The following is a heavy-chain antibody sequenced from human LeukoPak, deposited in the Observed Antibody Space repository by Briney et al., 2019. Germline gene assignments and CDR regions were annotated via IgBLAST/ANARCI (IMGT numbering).Heavy chain of an antibody. Sequence: GGSLRLSCTASGFTFGSYSMNWVRQAPGKGLEWVSSISSSSSYIYYADSVKGRFTISRDNAKNSLYLQMNSLRAEDTAVYYCARTSGPRGAFDIWGQGTMATASS. CDR3: ARTSGPRGAFDI. J-gene: IGHJ3*02. CDR1: GFTFGSYS. CDR2: ISSSSSYI. V-gene: IGHV3-21*01. D-gene: IGHD7-27*01.